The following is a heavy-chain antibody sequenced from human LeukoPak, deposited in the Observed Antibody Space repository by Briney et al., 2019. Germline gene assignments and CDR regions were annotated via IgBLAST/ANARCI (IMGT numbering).Heavy chain of an antibody. CDR3: ARHDRSMRFFDY. Sequence: PGGSLRLSCAASGFTFSSYAMSWVRQAPGKGLEWVSAISGSGGSTYYADSVEGRFTISRDNSKNTVFLQMNSLRAEDTAVYYCARHDRSMRFFDYWGQGTLVTVSS. D-gene: IGHD1-1*01. J-gene: IGHJ4*02. V-gene: IGHV3-23*01. CDR2: ISGSGGST. CDR1: GFTFSSYA.